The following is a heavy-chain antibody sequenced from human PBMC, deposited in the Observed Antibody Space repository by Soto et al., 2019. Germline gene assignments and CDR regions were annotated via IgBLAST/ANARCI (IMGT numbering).Heavy chain of an antibody. J-gene: IGHJ4*02. CDR1: GFTFSSYG. V-gene: IGHV3-30*03. CDR3: AVISAYDVTAFEY. D-gene: IGHD5-12*01. Sequence: GGSLRLSCAASGFTFSSYGMHWVRQAPGKGLEWVAVISYDGSNKYYADSVKGRFTISRDNSKNTLYLQMNSLRAEDTAVFYCAVISAYDVTAFEYWGQGALVTVSS. CDR2: ISYDGSNK.